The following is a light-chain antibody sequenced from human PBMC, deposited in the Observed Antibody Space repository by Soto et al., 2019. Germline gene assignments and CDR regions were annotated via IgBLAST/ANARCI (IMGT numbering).Light chain of an antibody. J-gene: IGLJ1*01. CDR3: SSYTSSSTSV. CDR2: EVN. Sequence: QSALTQPASVSGSPGQSITISCTGTSSDIGAYNYVSWYQQHPGKAPKLIIFEVNNRPSGVFHRFSGSKSGNTASLTISGLQAEDEADYYCSSYTSSSTSVFGGGTKVTVL. CDR1: SSDIGAYNY. V-gene: IGLV2-14*01.